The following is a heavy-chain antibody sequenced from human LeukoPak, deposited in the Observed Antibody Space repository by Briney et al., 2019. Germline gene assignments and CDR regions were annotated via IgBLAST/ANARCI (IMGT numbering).Heavy chain of an antibody. CDR2: INPNSGGT. V-gene: IGHV1-2*02. D-gene: IGHD2-2*03. Sequence: ASVKVSCKASGYTFTSYGISWVRQAPGQGLEWMGWINPNSGGTNYAQKFQGRVTMTRDTSISTAYMELSRLRSDDTAVYYCARVAAGYCSSTSCRQFDYWGQGTLVTVSS. J-gene: IGHJ4*02. CDR3: ARVAAGYCSSTSCRQFDY. CDR1: GYTFTSYG.